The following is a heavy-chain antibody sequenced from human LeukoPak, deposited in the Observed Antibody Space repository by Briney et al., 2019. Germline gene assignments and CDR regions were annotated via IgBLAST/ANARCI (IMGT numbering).Heavy chain of an antibody. D-gene: IGHD3-10*01. CDR2: ISYDGSNK. J-gene: IGHJ5*02. V-gene: IGHV3-30*03. CDR3: ARDSGSSNWFDP. Sequence: GGSLRLSCAASGFTVSSNYVSWVRQAPGKGLEWVAVISYDGSNKYYADSVKGRFTISRDNSKNTLYLQMNSLRAEDTAVYYCARDSGSSNWFDPWGQGTLVTVSS. CDR1: GFTVSSNY.